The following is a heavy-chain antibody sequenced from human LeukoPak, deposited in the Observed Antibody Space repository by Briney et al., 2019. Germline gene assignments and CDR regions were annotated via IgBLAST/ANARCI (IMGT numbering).Heavy chain of an antibody. D-gene: IGHD4-11*01. J-gene: IGHJ4*02. V-gene: IGHV4-59*05. CDR3: ARYPNKDYLPHYFDY. CDR2: IYYTGGT. Sequence: SETLSLTCTVSGGSISSYYWSWIRQPPGKGLEWIGSIYYTGGTYYSPSLKSRVTISVDTSKNQFSLRLSSVTAADTAVYYCARYPNKDYLPHYFDYWGQGTLVTVSS. CDR1: GGSISSYY.